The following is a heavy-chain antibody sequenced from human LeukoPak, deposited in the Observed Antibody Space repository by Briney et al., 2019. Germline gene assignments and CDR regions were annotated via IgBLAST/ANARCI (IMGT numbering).Heavy chain of an antibody. J-gene: IGHJ3*02. CDR3: ARDGRLGMGRGVNAFDI. V-gene: IGHV1-18*01. CDR2: ISAYNGNT. D-gene: IGHD3-10*01. CDR1: GYTFTSYG. Sequence: ASVKVSCKASGYTFTSYGISWVRQAPGQGLEWMGWISAYNGNTNYAQKLQGRVTMTTDTSMSTAYMELRSLRSDDTAVYYCARDGRLGMGRGVNAFDIWGQGTMVTVSS.